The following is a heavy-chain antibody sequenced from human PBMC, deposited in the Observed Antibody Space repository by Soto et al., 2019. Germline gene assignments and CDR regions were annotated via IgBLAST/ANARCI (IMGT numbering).Heavy chain of an antibody. CDR1: GGTFSSYA. CDR2: IIPIFGTA. J-gene: IGHJ5*02. CDR3: AREPRPIAAAGTSWFDP. D-gene: IGHD6-13*01. V-gene: IGHV1-69*13. Sequence: SVKVSCKASGGTFSSYAISWVRQAPGQGLEWMGGIIPIFGTANYAQKFQGRVTITADESTSTAYMELSSLRSEDTAVYYCAREPRPIAAAGTSWFDPWGQGTLVTVSS.